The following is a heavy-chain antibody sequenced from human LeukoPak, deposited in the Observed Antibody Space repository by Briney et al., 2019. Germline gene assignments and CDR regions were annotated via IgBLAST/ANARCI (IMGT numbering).Heavy chain of an antibody. CDR2: IFSTGST. CDR3: ARTLPPLLGALDI. CDR1: GDSISIYY. V-gene: IGHV4-4*07. J-gene: IGHJ3*02. Sequence: SETLSLTCTVSGDSISIYYWSWIRQPTGKRLEWLGRIFSTGSTNYNPSLKSRVTMSIDTSKNQFSLELTSVTAADTAVYYCARTLPPLLGALDIWGHGTMVTVSS. D-gene: IGHD3-10*01.